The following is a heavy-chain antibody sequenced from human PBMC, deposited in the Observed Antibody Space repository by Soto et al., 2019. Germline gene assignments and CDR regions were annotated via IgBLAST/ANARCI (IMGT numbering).Heavy chain of an antibody. CDR1: GGSISRGGYY. CDR3: ARKDSGYADYMDV. J-gene: IGHJ6*03. Sequence: QVQLQESGPGLVKPSQTLSLTCTVSGGSISRGGYYWSWIRQHPGKGLEWIGYIYYSGGTYYNPSRKSRVTTSVDTSENQFSLRLSSVTAADTAVYYCARKDSGYADYMDVWGKGTTVTVSS. CDR2: IYYSGGT. D-gene: IGHD5-12*01. V-gene: IGHV4-31*03.